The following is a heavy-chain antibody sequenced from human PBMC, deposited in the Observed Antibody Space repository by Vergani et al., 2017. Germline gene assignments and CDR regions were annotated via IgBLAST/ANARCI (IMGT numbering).Heavy chain of an antibody. V-gene: IGHV3-23*01. CDR1: GFTFSSYA. D-gene: IGHD3-22*01. Sequence: EVQLLESGGGLVQPGGSLRLSCAASGFTFSSYAMSWVRQAPGKGLEWVSAIRGSGGRTYYADSVKGRFTISRDNSKNTLYLQMNSLRAGDTAVYYCAKDLNYDSSSYLPDGGQGRLVTVSS. CDR2: IRGSGGRT. J-gene: IGHJ4*02. CDR3: AKDLNYDSSSYLPD.